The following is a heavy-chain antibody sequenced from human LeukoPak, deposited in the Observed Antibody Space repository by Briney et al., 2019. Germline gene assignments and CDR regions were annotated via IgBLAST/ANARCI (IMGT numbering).Heavy chain of an antibody. V-gene: IGHV4-39*01. CDR2: IYYSGST. Sequence: SETLSLTCTVSGGSISSSSYYWGWIRQPPGNGLEWIGSIYYSGSTYYNPSLKSRVTISVDTSKNQFSLKLSSVTAADTAVYYCARHRRGSYYCFDYWGQGTLATVSS. D-gene: IGHD1-26*01. J-gene: IGHJ4*02. CDR3: ARHRRGSYYCFDY. CDR1: GGSISSSSYY.